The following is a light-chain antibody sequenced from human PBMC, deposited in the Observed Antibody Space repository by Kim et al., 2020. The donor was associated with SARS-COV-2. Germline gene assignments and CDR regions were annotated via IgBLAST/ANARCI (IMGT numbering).Light chain of an antibody. CDR1: QSVSSY. CDR3: QQRSNWLWT. Sequence: LSPGERATLSCWASQSVSSYLAWFQQKPGQAPRLLIYDASNRATGIPARFSGSGSGTDFTLTISSLEPEDSAVYYCQQRSNWLWTFGQGTKVEIK. J-gene: IGKJ1*01. V-gene: IGKV3-11*01. CDR2: DAS.